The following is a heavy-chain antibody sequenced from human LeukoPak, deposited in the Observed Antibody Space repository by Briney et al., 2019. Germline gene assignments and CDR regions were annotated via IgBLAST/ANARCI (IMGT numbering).Heavy chain of an antibody. J-gene: IGHJ4*02. CDR1: CGSIRCYY. Sequence: SETLSLTCTVSCGSIRCYYWSCIRPPPGKARECIGYIYYSGSTNYNPSLKSRATISVDTSKTQYSLKLSAVTAAGTAVYYCAGGGAAAGTFDYWGQGTLVTVSS. CDR2: IYYSGST. CDR3: AGGGAAAGTFDY. V-gene: IGHV4-59*01. D-gene: IGHD6-13*01.